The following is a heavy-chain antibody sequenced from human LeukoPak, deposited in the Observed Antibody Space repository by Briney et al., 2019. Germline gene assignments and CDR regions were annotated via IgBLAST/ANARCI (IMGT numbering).Heavy chain of an antibody. V-gene: IGHV4-34*01. J-gene: IGHJ4*02. Sequence: SETLSLTCAVYGGSFSGYYWSWIRQPPGRGLEWIREINHSGSTNYNPSLKSRVTISVDTSKNQFSLRLSSVTAADTAVYYCASRAVAGTTPFDYWGQGTLVTVSS. CDR1: GGSFSGYY. CDR3: ASRAVAGTTPFDY. D-gene: IGHD6-19*01. CDR2: INHSGST.